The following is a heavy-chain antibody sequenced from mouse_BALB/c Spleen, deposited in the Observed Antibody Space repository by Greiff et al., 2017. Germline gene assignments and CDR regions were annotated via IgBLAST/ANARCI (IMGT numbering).Heavy chain of an antibody. CDR1: GFSLTSYG. J-gene: IGHJ4*01. Sequence: VQLQQSGPGLVAPSQSLSITCTVSGFSLTSYGVHWVRQPPGKGLEWLGVIWAGGSTNYNSALMSRLSISKDNSKSQVFLKMNSLQTDDTAMYYCAREATRRNYAMDYWGQGTSVTVSS. CDR2: IWAGGST. CDR3: AREATRRNYAMDY. V-gene: IGHV2-9*02.